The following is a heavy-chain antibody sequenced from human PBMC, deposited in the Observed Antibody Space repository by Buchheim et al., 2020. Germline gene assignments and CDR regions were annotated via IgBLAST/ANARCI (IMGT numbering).Heavy chain of an antibody. CDR3: ANKGCRSTNCFSPREIDC. V-gene: IGHV3-30*18. J-gene: IGHJ4*02. CDR1: GFTFSNFG. Sequence: QVQLVESGGGVVQPGRSLRLSCAASGFTFSNFGMHWVRQAPGKGLEWVAVISDDGSNKYYADSVKGRFTTSRDNSKNTLYLQMNSLRAEDTAVYYCANKGCRSTNCFSPREIDCWGQGTL. CDR2: ISDDGSNK. D-gene: IGHD2-2*01.